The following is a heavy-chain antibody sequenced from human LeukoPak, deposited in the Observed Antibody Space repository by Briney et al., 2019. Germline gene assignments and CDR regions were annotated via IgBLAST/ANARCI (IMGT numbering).Heavy chain of an antibody. CDR2: IDNSGSS. D-gene: IGHD6-19*01. CDR1: GGSMSNYY. Sequence: KSSVTLSLTCTVSGGSMSNYYWIWFREPPGKGLEYIGYIDNSGSSNYNPSLKSRVTVSVDTSKNQYSLKLSSVTAADTAVYFCATDGVRVTYTSGWYYFDYWGWGNVVIVSA. CDR3: ATDGVRVTYTSGWYYFDY. V-gene: IGHV4-59*13. J-gene: IGHJ4*02.